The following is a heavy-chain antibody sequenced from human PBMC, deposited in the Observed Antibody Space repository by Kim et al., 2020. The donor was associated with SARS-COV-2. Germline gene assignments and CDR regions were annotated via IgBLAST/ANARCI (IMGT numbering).Heavy chain of an antibody. V-gene: IGHV1-18*01. Sequence: ASVKVSCKASGYTFTSYGISWVRQAPGQGLEWMGWISAYNGNTNYAQKLQGRVTMTTDTSTSTAYMELRSLRSDDTAVYYCARDVRAVAVGAFDYWGQGTLVTVSS. J-gene: IGHJ4*02. D-gene: IGHD6-19*01. CDR2: ISAYNGNT. CDR3: ARDVRAVAVGAFDY. CDR1: GYTFTSYG.